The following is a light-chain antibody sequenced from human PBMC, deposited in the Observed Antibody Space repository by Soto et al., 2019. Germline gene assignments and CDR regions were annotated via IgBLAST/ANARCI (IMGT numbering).Light chain of an antibody. J-gene: IGKJ2*01. Sequence: EVVMTQSPATLSVSPGESATLSCRASQNINNNLAWYQQKPGQSPMLVISGAFTRAPGFSARFRGSGSGTEFALTISSLQSEDFAIYFCQQYNDWPRFTFGQGTKLQMK. CDR2: GAF. CDR3: QQYNDWPRFT. V-gene: IGKV3-15*01. CDR1: QNINNN.